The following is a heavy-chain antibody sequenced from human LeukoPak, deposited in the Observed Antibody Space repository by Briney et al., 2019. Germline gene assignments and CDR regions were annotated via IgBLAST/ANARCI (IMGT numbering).Heavy chain of an antibody. D-gene: IGHD6-6*01. Sequence: GGSLRLSCAASGFTFSSYAMSWVRQAPGKGLEWVSSISNSGGTTYYADSVKGRFTISRDNSKNTLYLQMNSLRAEDTAVYYCAKASAIYCSSSLDYWGQGTLVTVSS. CDR1: GFTFSSYA. V-gene: IGHV3-23*01. CDR2: ISNSGGTT. CDR3: AKASAIYCSSSLDY. J-gene: IGHJ4*02.